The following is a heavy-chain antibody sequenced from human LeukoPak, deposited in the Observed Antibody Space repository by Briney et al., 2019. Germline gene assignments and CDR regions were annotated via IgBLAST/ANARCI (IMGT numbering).Heavy chain of an antibody. D-gene: IGHD2-15*01. Sequence: SETLSLTCTVSGDSIYNSDYYWGWIRQSPEKGLEWIGSIFYGGSTYYNPSFESRVTVSIATSKSQFSLNLRSVTAADTAVYYCARFGSRIQSGASFGFDSWGQGILVLVSS. CDR3: ARFGSRIQSGASFGFDS. J-gene: IGHJ4*02. CDR2: IFYGGST. CDR1: GDSIYNSDYY. V-gene: IGHV4-39*07.